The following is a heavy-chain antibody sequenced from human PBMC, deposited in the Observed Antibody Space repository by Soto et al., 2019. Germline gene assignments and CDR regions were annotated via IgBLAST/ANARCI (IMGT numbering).Heavy chain of an antibody. CDR1: GGSVSSGSYY. Sequence: SETLSLTCTVSGGSVSSGSYYWSWIRQPPGKGLEWIGYIYYSGSTNYNPSLKSRVTISVDTSKNQFSLKLSSVTAADTAVYYCARGSDYYDSSGYYYEGDAFDIWGQGTMVT. J-gene: IGHJ3*02. V-gene: IGHV4-61*01. CDR3: ARGSDYYDSSGYYYEGDAFDI. D-gene: IGHD3-22*01. CDR2: IYYSGST.